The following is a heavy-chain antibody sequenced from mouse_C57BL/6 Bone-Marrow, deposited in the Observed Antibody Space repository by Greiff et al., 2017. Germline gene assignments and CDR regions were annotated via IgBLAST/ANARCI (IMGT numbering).Heavy chain of an antibody. CDR1: GFTFSSYG. J-gene: IGHJ3*01. D-gene: IGHD2-5*01. CDR3: ARHDPYYSIPWFAY. Sequence: EVKLMESGGDLVKPGGSLKLSCAASGFTFSSYGMSWVRQTPDKRLEWVATISSGGSYTYYPDSVKGRFTISRDNAKNTLYLQMSSLKSEDTAMYYCARHDPYYSIPWFAYWGQGTLVTVSA. CDR2: ISSGGSYT. V-gene: IGHV5-6*01.